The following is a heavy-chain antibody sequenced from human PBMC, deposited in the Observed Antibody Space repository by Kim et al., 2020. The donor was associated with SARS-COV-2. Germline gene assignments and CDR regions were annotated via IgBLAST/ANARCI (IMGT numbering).Heavy chain of an antibody. CDR1: GFTFSDYY. V-gene: IGHV3-11*05. CDR3: ARGHVDTAMVYYYYGMDV. CDR2: ISSSSRYT. D-gene: IGHD5-18*01. J-gene: IGHJ6*02. Sequence: GGSLRLSCAASGFTFSDYYMSWIRQAPGKGLEWVSYISSSSRYTNYADSVKGRFTISRDNAKNSLYLQMNSLRAEDTAVYYCARGHVDTAMVYYYYGMDVWGQGTTVTVSS.